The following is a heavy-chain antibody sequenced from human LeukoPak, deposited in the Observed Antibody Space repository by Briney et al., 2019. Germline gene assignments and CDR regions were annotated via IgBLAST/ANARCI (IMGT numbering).Heavy chain of an antibody. Sequence: GGSLRLSCPASGFTFSSYAMDWVRQAPGKRLEWVAVISYDGSNKYYADSVKGRFTISRDNSKNTLYLQMNSLRAEDTAVYYCARGGDDFWSGYFDYWGQGTLVTVSS. V-gene: IGHV3-30-3*01. CDR1: GFTFSSYA. J-gene: IGHJ4*02. D-gene: IGHD3-3*01. CDR3: ARGGDDFWSGYFDY. CDR2: ISYDGSNK.